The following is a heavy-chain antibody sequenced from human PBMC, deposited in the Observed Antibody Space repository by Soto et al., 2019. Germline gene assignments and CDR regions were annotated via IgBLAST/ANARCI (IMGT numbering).Heavy chain of an antibody. CDR3: ARGYCSSTSCAIIQYDAFDI. J-gene: IGHJ3*02. CDR1: GYSFTSYW. CDR2: IDPSDSYT. Sequence: GESLKISCKGSGYSFTSYWISWVRQMPGKGLEWMGRIDPSDSYTNYSPSFQGHVTISADKSISTAYLQWSSLKASDTAMYYCARGYCSSTSCAIIQYDAFDIWGQGTMVTVSS. D-gene: IGHD2-2*01. V-gene: IGHV5-10-1*01.